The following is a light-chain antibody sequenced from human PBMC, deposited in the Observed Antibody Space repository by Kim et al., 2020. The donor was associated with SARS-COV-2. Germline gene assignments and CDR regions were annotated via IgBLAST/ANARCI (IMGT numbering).Light chain of an antibody. CDR2: GKN. J-gene: IGLJ1*01. Sequence: SSELTQDPAVSVALGQTVRITCQGDSLRSYYASWYQQKPGQAPVLVIYGKNNRPSGIPDRFSGSSPGNSASLTITGAQAEDEADYYCNSRESSGNRYVFG. CDR1: SLRSYY. V-gene: IGLV3-19*01. CDR3: NSRESSGNRYV.